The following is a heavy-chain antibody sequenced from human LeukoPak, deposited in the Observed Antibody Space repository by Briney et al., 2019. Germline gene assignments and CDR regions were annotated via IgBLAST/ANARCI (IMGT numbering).Heavy chain of an antibody. CDR2: IYYTGSS. CDR3: ARHHNGGTHYFDY. V-gene: IGHV4-59*08. CDR1: GGSVNGYY. Sequence: SETLSLTCTVSGGSVNGYYWSWVRRPPGQGLEWVAYIYYTGSSNSNPSLKSRVTISVDTSKNQFSLKLNSVTAADTAVYYCARHHNGGTHYFDYWGQGTLVTVSS. J-gene: IGHJ4*02. D-gene: IGHD4-23*01.